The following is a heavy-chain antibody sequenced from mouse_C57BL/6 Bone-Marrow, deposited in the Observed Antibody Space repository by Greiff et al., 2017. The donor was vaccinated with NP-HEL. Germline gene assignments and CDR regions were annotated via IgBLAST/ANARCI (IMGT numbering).Heavy chain of an antibody. CDR1: GYTFTSYW. CDR3: AGIYYGSSFDY. D-gene: IGHD1-1*01. J-gene: IGHJ2*01. CDR2: IYPGSGST. V-gene: IGHV1-55*01. Sequence: QVHVKQPGAELVKPGASVKMSCKASGYTFTSYWITWVKQRPGQGLEWIGDIYPGSGSTNYNEKFKSKATLTVDTSSSTAYMQLSSLTSEDSAVYYCAGIYYGSSFDYWGQGTTLTVSS.